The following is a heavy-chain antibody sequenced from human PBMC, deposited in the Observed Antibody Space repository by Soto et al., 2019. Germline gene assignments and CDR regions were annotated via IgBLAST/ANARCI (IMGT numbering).Heavy chain of an antibody. D-gene: IGHD1-26*01. Sequence: ASVKVSCKASGYTFTSYAMHWVRQAPGQRLEWMGWINAGNGKTKYSQKFQGRVTITRDTSASTAYMELSILRSEDTAVYYFSREYGGSYYRSHYFDYWGQGTLVTVSS. CDR1: GYTFTSYA. J-gene: IGHJ4*02. CDR2: INAGNGKT. CDR3: SREYGGSYYRSHYFDY. V-gene: IGHV1-3*01.